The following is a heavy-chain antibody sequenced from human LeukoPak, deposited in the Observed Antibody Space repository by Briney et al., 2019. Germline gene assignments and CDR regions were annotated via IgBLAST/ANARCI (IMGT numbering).Heavy chain of an antibody. J-gene: IGHJ3*02. V-gene: IGHV4-4*07. Sequence: SVTLSLTCTVSGGSISSYYWSWIRQPAGKGLEWIGRIYTSGSTNYNPSLKSRVTMSVDTSKNQFSLKLSSVTAADTAVYYCARVPAPGYDSGVYPYIGAKGTMVPVFS. CDR2: IYTSGST. CDR3: ARVPAPGYDSGVYPYI. CDR1: GGSISSYY. D-gene: IGHD3-22*01.